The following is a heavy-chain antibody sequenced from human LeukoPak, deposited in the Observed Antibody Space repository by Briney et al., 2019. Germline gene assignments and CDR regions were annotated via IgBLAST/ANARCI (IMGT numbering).Heavy chain of an antibody. J-gene: IGHJ6*02. Sequence: GGSLRLSCAASGFTFSDSEMHWVRQASGKGLEWVGRIRSKRNNYATVYAASVKGRFTISRDDSQNTAYLQMNSLETEDTAVYYCTRRAYDSSGYPGYSYYGMDVWGQGTTVTVSS. CDR3: TRRAYDSSGYPGYSYYGMDV. CDR2: IRSKRNNYAT. D-gene: IGHD3-22*01. CDR1: GFTFSDSE. V-gene: IGHV3-73*01.